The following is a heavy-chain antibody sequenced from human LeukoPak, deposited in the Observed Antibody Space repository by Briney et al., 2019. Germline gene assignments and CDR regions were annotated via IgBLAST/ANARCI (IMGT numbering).Heavy chain of an antibody. Sequence: GGSLRLSCAASGFTFSSYGMSWVRQAPGKGLEWVSAIGGRDGSTYYADSVKGRFTISRDNSKNTLYVQMNSLRAEDTAVYYCARYGDYTADYWGQGTLVTVSS. D-gene: IGHD2-21*02. CDR2: IGGRDGST. V-gene: IGHV3-23*01. CDR1: GFTFSSYG. J-gene: IGHJ4*02. CDR3: ARYGDYTADY.